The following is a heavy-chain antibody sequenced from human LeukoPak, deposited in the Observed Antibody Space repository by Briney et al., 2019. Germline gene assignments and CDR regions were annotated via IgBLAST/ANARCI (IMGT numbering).Heavy chain of an antibody. D-gene: IGHD2-21*02. J-gene: IGHJ4*02. V-gene: IGHV3-23*01. CDR3: ANLGGDLYAFDY. Sequence: EGSLRLSCAASGFTFTTYAMSWVRQTPGKGLEWVSAISGSGRNTYYADSVKGRFTISRDNSKNTLYLRMDSLTAEDTAVYYCANLGGDLYAFDYWGQGTLVTVSS. CDR2: ISGSGRNT. CDR1: GFTFTTYA.